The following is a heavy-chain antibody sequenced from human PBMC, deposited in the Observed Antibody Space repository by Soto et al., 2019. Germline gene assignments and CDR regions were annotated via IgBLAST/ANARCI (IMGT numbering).Heavy chain of an antibody. Sequence: QVQLVQSGAEVKKPGASVKVSCMASGYTFTSYYMHWVRQAPGQGLEWMGIINPSGGSTSYAQKFQGRVTMTRDTSTSTVYMELSSLRSEDTAVYYCARDSLTTVVTHHYYYGMDVWGQGTTVTVSS. CDR3: ARDSLTTVVTHHYYYGMDV. D-gene: IGHD4-17*01. V-gene: IGHV1-46*01. CDR2: INPSGGST. J-gene: IGHJ6*02. CDR1: GYTFTSYY.